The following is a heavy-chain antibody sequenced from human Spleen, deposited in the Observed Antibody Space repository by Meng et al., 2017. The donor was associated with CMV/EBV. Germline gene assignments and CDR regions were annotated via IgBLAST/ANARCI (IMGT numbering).Heavy chain of an antibody. CDR2: MYYSGSP. CDR3: ARGKRQIFGVVAKGTYNWFDP. D-gene: IGHD3-3*01. V-gene: IGHV4-61*01. Sequence: SETLSLTCTVSGGSVSSDNYYWSWIRQPPGKGLEWIGYMYYSGSPNYNPSLKSRVTISVDTSKNQFSLKLSSVTAADTAVYYCARGKRQIFGVVAKGTYNWFDPWGQGTLVTVSS. J-gene: IGHJ5*02. CDR1: GGSVSSDNYY.